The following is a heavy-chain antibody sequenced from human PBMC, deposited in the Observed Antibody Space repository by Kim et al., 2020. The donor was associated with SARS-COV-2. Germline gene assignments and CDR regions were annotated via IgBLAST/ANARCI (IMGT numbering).Heavy chain of an antibody. CDR1: GFTFSSYG. D-gene: IGHD7-27*01. CDR2: INGKTGDT. Sequence: ASVKVSCKTYGFTFSSYGFSWVRQAPGQGLEWMGWINGKTGDTKSAQKFQGRVTMTSDTSTSTTYMELRSLTSDDTAMYYCARDGSETYWGCDYWGQGTLVTVSS. V-gene: IGHV1-18*04. CDR3: ARDGSETYWGCDY. J-gene: IGHJ4*02.